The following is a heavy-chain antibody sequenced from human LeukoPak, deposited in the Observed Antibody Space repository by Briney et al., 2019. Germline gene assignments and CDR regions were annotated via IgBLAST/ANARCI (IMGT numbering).Heavy chain of an antibody. CDR2: ISSDSGHI. V-gene: IGHV3-21*01. CDR3: ARGNYYCGGDCYTAEYFQH. J-gene: IGHJ1*01. Sequence: GGSLRLSCAAAGFTFTDYSMNWVRQAPGKGLEWVSTISSDSGHIYYADSVKGRFTISRDNAKNSLYLQMNSLRAEDTAVYYCARGNYYCGGDCYTAEYFQHWGQGTLVTVSS. CDR1: GFTFTDYS. D-gene: IGHD2-21*02.